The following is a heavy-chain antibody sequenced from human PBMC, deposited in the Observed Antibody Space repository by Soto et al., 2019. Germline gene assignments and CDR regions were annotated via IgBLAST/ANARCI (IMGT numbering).Heavy chain of an antibody. CDR3: ARDMKGRNDAFDI. CDR2: IIPIFGTA. Sequence: SVKVSCKASGGTFSSYAISWVRQAPGQGLEWMGGIIPIFGTANYAQKFQGRVTITADESTSTAYMELSSLRSEDTAVYYCARDMKGRNDAFDIWGQGTMVTVSS. J-gene: IGHJ3*02. CDR1: GGTFSSYA. D-gene: IGHD3-10*01. V-gene: IGHV1-69*13.